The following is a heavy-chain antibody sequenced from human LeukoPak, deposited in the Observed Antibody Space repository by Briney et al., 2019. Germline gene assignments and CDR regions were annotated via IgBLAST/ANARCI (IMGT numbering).Heavy chain of an antibody. J-gene: IGHJ6*03. CDR3: ARAAYCGGDCLKPFYYYHYMDV. V-gene: IGHV1-2*02. CDR1: GYTFTGYY. CDR2: INPNSGGT. D-gene: IGHD2-21*02. Sequence: ASVKVSCKASGYTFTGYYMHWVRQAPGQGLEWMGWINPNSGGTNYAQKFQGRVTMTGDTSISTAYMELSRLRSDDTAVYYCARAAYCGGDCLKPFYYYHYMDVWGKGTTVTISS.